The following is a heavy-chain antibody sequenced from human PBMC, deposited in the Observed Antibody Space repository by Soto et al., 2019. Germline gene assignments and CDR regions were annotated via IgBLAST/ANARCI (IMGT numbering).Heavy chain of an antibody. CDR1: AYNFAGYW. D-gene: IGHD3-3*01. V-gene: IGHV5-51*01. J-gene: IGHJ4*02. CDR3: ARGGVSTRTFDY. Sequence: PGESLKISCKGSAYNFAGYWYAWVRQMPGKGLELMGIIYPSDSDTRYRPPFQGQVTISADKSISSAYLQWSSLRASDTAMYYCARGGVSTRTFDYWGQGTPVTVSS. CDR2: IYPSDSDT.